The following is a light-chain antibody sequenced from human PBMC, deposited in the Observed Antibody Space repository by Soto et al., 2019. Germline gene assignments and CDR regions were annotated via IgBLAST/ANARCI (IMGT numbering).Light chain of an antibody. J-gene: IGKJ2*01. CDR2: AES. V-gene: IGKV1-39*01. CDR1: QSISSY. Sequence: DIQMTQSPSSLSASVGDRVTITCLASQSISSYLNWYQQKPGKAPKLLIYAESSLQSGVPSRFSGSGSGTDFTLTISSLQPEDFATYYCQQSYSTPPEMYTFGQGTKLEIK. CDR3: QQSYSTPPEMYT.